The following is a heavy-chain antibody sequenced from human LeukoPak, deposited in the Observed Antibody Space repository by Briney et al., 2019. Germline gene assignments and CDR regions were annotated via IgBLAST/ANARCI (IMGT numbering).Heavy chain of an antibody. J-gene: IGHJ4*02. V-gene: IGHV3-21*01. CDR1: GFTFSTYS. D-gene: IGHD1-1*01. CDR2: ISGDSNYI. CDR3: ARSLTTLTYEGY. Sequence: GGSLRLSCAASGFTFSTYSMNWVRQAPGKGLEWVSSISGDSNYIYYADSVKGRFTVSRDNAKNSLFLQMNSLRAEDTAIYYCARSLTTLTYEGYWGQGTLVTVSS.